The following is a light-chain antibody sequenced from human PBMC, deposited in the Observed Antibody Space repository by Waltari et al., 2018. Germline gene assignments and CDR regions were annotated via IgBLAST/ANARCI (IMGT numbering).Light chain of an antibody. V-gene: IGLV10-54*01. CDR3: STWDSSLNAWV. Sequence: QAGLTQPPSVSKGLRQTAPLTCTGDSNPVAKQGAAWVRHHQGHPPRLVSYMNNDRPSGISERLSGSRSGNTASLTITGLQPEDEADYYCSTWDSSLNAWVFGGGTKLTVL. CDR2: MNN. J-gene: IGLJ3*02. CDR1: SNPVAKQG.